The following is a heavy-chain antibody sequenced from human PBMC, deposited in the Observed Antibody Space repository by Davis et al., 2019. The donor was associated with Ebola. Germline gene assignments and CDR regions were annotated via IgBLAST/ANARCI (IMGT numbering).Heavy chain of an antibody. CDR1: GFTFSSYS. D-gene: IGHD3-9*01. CDR2: ISSSSSTI. CDR3: ARESTNFYYDILTGYYTVYGMDV. J-gene: IGHJ6*02. V-gene: IGHV3-48*02. Sequence: GGSLRLSCAASGFTFSSYSMNWVRQAPGKGLEWVSYISSSSSTIYYADSVKGRFTISRDNAKNSLYLQMNSLRDEDTAVYYCARESTNFYYDILTGYYTVYGMDVWGQGTTVTVSS.